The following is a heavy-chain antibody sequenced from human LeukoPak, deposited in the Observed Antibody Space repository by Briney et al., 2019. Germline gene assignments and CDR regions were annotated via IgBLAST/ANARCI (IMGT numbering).Heavy chain of an antibody. CDR3: AKSIGGVVVVAADY. CDR1: GFTFSTYA. D-gene: IGHD2-15*01. J-gene: IGHJ4*02. CDR2: ISGSGGTT. V-gene: IGHV3-23*01. Sequence: PGGSLRLSCAASGFTFSTYAMTSGRQAPGKGLEWVSVISGSGGTTYYADSVKGRFTLSRDNSKNTVFLQMHSMRAEDTAVYYCAKSIGGVVVVAADYWGQGTLVTVSS.